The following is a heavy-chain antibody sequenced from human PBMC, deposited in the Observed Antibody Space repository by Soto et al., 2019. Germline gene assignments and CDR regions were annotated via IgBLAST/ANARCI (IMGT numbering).Heavy chain of an antibody. CDR3: TSPSEGIIFGY. V-gene: IGHV3-73*01. CDR1: WFTFSGSA. D-gene: IGHD1-20*01. Sequence: GGSLRLSCAASWFTFSGSAMHWVRQASGKGLEWVGRIRSKANSYATAYAASVKGRFTISRDDSKNTAYLQMNSLKTEDTAVYYCTSPSEGIIFGYWGQGTLVTVSS. CDR2: IRSKANSYAT. J-gene: IGHJ4*02.